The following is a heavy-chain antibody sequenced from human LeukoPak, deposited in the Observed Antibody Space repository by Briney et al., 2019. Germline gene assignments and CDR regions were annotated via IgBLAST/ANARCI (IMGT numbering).Heavy chain of an antibody. CDR3: ARATYYYDSRGYSS. D-gene: IGHD3-22*01. J-gene: IGHJ4*02. V-gene: IGHV1-2*02. CDR1: GYTFTGYY. CDR2: INPNSGGT. Sequence: ASVKVSCKASGYTFTGYYMHWVRQAPGQGLEWMGWINPNSGGTNYAQKFQGRVTMTRDTSISTAYMELSRLRSDDTAVYYCARATYYYDSRGYSSWGQGTLVTVSS.